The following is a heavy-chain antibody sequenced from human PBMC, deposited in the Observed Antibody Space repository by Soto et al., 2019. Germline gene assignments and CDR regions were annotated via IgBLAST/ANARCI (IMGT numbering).Heavy chain of an antibody. D-gene: IGHD3-22*01. CDR1: GVTFYSCS. CDR3: ARSRANYYDSRGYYYSAFAY. Sequence: SVEVSCKTCGVTFYSCSICWVRQYTGKGLEWMGGIIPMFGTANYAQKFQGRVTITADESTSTAYMELSSLRSEDTAVYYCARSRANYYDSRGYYYSAFAYWGQGTLVTVSS. V-gene: IGHV1-69*13. CDR2: IIPMFGTA. J-gene: IGHJ4*02.